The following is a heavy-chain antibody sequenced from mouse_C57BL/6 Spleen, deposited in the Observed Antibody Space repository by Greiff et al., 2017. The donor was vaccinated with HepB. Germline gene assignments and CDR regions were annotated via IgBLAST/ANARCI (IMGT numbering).Heavy chain of an antibody. D-gene: IGHD2-4*01. CDR3: ARLGDYDYFDY. CDR2: IYPGDGDT. Sequence: QVQLKESGAELVKPGASVKISCKASGYAFSSYWMNWVKQRPGKGLEWIGQIYPGDGDTNYNGKFKGKATLTADKSSSTAYMQLSSLTSEDSAVYFCARLGDYDYFDYWGQGTTLTVSS. CDR1: GYAFSSYW. V-gene: IGHV1-80*01. J-gene: IGHJ2*01.